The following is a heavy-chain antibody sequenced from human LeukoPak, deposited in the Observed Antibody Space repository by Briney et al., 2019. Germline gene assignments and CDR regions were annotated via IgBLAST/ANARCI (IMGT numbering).Heavy chain of an antibody. CDR3: ARDRDCDFWSGYYPRPSY. V-gene: IGHV3-30*04. D-gene: IGHD3-3*01. Sequence: GGSLRLSCAASGFTFSSYAMHWVRQAPGKGLEWVAVISYDGSNKYYADSVKGRFTISRDNSKNTLYLQMNSLRAEDTAVYYCARDRDCDFWSGYYPRPSYWGQGTLVTVSS. CDR1: GFTFSSYA. J-gene: IGHJ4*02. CDR2: ISYDGSNK.